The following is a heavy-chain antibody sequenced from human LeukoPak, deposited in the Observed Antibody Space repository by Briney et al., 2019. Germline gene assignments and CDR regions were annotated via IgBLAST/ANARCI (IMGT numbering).Heavy chain of an antibody. CDR1: GASISTNNY. CDR3: ARSGRAGPRY. J-gene: IGHJ4*02. D-gene: IGHD6-13*01. CDR2: ILYSGIT. Sequence: SETLSLTCTVSGASISTNNYWAWIRQPPGKGLEWIGGILYSGITYYNPSLKSRVTISVDTSKNQFSLKLSSVTAADTAVYYCARSGRAGPRYWGQGTLVTVSS. V-gene: IGHV4-39*07.